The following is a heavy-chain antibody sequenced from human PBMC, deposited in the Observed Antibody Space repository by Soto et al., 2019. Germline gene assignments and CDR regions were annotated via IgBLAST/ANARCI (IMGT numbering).Heavy chain of an antibody. D-gene: IGHD2-2*01. J-gene: IGHJ5*02. Sequence: QVPLVQSGTEVKKPGASVKVSCKASGYTFTSYGISWVRQAPGQGLEWMGWISAYNGNTNYAQKLQGRVTMTTYTTTSTAYMELRSLRSDETAVYYCAREGRDIVVVPTAIYNWFDPWGQGTLVTVSS. V-gene: IGHV1-18*01. CDR3: AREGRDIVVVPTAIYNWFDP. CDR2: ISAYNGNT. CDR1: GYTFTSYG.